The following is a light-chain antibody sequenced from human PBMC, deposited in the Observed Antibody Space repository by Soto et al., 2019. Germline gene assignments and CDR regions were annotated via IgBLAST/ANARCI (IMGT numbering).Light chain of an antibody. CDR2: GAS. Sequence: DIVLTQSPGTLSLSAGERATLSCRASQTVTSSYLAWYQQKPGQSPRLLIHGASSRATGIPDRFSGSGSGTDFSLTISRLESEDFAMYYYQQYGSSPQLTFGGGTKVDIK. V-gene: IGKV3-20*01. CDR1: QTVTSSY. CDR3: QQYGSSPQLT. J-gene: IGKJ4*01.